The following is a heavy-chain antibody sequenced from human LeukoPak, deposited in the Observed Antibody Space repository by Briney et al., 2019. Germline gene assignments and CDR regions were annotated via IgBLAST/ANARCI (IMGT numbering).Heavy chain of an antibody. V-gene: IGHV3-64*01. J-gene: IGHJ6*03. Sequence: GGSLRLSCAASGFTFSSYAMHWVRQAPGKGLEYVSAISSNGGSTYYANSVKGRFTISRDNSKNTLYFQMGSLRAEDMAVYYCARDFYSRLGYYYYYMDVWGKGTTVTVSS. CDR1: GFTFSSYA. D-gene: IGHD4-11*01. CDR2: ISSNGGST. CDR3: ARDFYSRLGYYYYYMDV.